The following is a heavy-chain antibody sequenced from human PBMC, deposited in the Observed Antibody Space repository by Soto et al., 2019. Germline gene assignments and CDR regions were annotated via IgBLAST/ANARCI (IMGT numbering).Heavy chain of an antibody. D-gene: IGHD6-13*01. V-gene: IGHV3-9*01. CDR3: AKGGSAALIAAAGTERWLDP. Sequence: EVQLVESGGGLVQPGRSLRLSCVASGFSFDDYAMHWVRQVPGKGQEWVSGITWNSGYKLYADSVKGRFSISRDNAKNSIYLQVNSPSPEDSALYYCAKGGSAALIAAAGTERWLDPWGQGTLVTVSS. CDR2: ITWNSGYK. CDR1: GFSFDDYA. J-gene: IGHJ5*02.